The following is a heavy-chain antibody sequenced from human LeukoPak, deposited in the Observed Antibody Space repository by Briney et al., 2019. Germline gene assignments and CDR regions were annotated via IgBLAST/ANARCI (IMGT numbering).Heavy chain of an antibody. CDR2: ISSSSTYI. CDR3: ARAPGSLFPH. Sequence: NPGGSLRLSCAASGFTFSSYSMNWVRQAPGKGLEWVSSISSSSTYIYYADSVKGRFTISRDNAKNPLYLQMNSLRAEDTAVYYCARAPGSLFPHWGQGTLVTVSS. V-gene: IGHV3-21*01. D-gene: IGHD3-10*02. J-gene: IGHJ4*02. CDR1: GFTFSSYS.